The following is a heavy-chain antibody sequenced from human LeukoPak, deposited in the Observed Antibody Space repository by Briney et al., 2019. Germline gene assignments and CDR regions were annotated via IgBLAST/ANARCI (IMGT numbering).Heavy chain of an antibody. CDR1: GGSFSGYY. V-gene: IGHV4-34*01. J-gene: IGHJ6*03. CDR2: INHSGST. CDR3: ARTVTKGYSSGWYHRGYYMDV. Sequence: TSETLSLTCAVYGGSFSGYYWSWIRQPPGKGLEWIGEINHSGSTNYNPSLKSRVTISVDTSKNQFSLKLSSVTAADTAVYYCARTVTKGYSSGWYHRGYYMDVWGKGTTVTISS. D-gene: IGHD6-19*01.